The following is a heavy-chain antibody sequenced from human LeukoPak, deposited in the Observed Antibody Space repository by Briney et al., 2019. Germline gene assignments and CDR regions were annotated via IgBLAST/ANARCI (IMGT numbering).Heavy chain of an antibody. Sequence: PSETLSLTCVVSGYPISIGYYWGWVRQPPGRGLEWLGRIYLSGSTYYNPSLKSRVTISEDTSKNQFSLKLYSVTAADTAVYYCARDGRGELLHYMDVWGKGTTVTVSS. CDR3: ARDGRGELLHYMDV. D-gene: IGHD1-26*01. J-gene: IGHJ6*03. V-gene: IGHV4-38-2*02. CDR1: GYPISIGYY. CDR2: IYLSGST.